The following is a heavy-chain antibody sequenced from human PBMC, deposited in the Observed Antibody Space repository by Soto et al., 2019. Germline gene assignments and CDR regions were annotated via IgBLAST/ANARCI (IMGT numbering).Heavy chain of an antibody. CDR1: GFTFSSYA. V-gene: IGHV3-30-3*01. CDR3: ARAVVGLVSDY. CDR2: ISYDGSNK. D-gene: IGHD6-19*01. J-gene: IGHJ4*02. Sequence: QVQLVESGGGVVQPGRSLRLSCAASGFTFSSYAMHWVRQAPGKGLEWVAVISYDGSNKYYADSVKGRFTISRDTSKNTLYLQMNRLRAEDTAVYYCARAVVGLVSDYWGQGTLVTVSS.